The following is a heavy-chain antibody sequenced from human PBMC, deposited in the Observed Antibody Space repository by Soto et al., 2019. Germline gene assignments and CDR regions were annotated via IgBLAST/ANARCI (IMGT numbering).Heavy chain of an antibody. CDR3: ARIVGAGWSGGFRYYGMDV. CDR2: IFPTDEK. J-gene: IGHJ6*02. Sequence: QVTLKESGPVLMKTTETLTLTCAASGFSLGNDGMGVTCIRQTPGRALEWLAHIFPTDEKSYSPTLKNRLVISKDTSKGQVVLTMTNVNPLDTATYYCARIVGAGWSGGFRYYGMDVWGQGTAVTVSS. V-gene: IGHV2-26*01. CDR1: GFSLGNDGMG. D-gene: IGHD6-19*01.